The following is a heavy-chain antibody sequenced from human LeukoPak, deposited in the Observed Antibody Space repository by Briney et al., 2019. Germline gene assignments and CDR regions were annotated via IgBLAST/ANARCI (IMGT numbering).Heavy chain of an antibody. V-gene: IGHV4-59*01. Sequence: SETLSLTCTVSGGFISSYYWNCIRQPPGKGLEWIGYIYYSGSTNYNPSLKSRVTISVDTSKNQFSLKLSSATAADTAVYYCARGADSSGYYSIFYFDYWGQGTLVTVSS. D-gene: IGHD3-22*01. CDR3: ARGADSSGYYSIFYFDY. CDR2: IYYSGST. J-gene: IGHJ4*02. CDR1: GGFISSYY.